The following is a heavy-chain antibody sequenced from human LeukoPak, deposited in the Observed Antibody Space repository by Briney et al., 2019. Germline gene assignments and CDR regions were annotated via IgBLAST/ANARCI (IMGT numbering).Heavy chain of an antibody. CDR1: GFTFSNYN. CDR2: TFGSVHST. J-gene: IGHJ4*02. D-gene: IGHD3-22*01. Sequence: GGSLRLSCAASGFTFSNYNMNWVRQAPGKGLECVLATFGSVHSTYYAHSVKGRFTISRDNSKNTPYMQMNSLRAEDTAVYYCAKHSYDSSGYYSIDYWGQGTLVTVFS. V-gene: IGHV3-23*01. CDR3: AKHSYDSSGYYSIDY.